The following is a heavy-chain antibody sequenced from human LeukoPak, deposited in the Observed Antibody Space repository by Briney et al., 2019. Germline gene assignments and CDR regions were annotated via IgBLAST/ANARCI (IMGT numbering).Heavy chain of an antibody. CDR3: ARDRGYYDSSGYYAYYFDY. D-gene: IGHD3-22*01. CDR2: IYTSGST. V-gene: IGHV4-61*02. CDR1: GGSISSGSYY. Sequence: PSQTLSLTCTVSGGSISSGSYYWSWIRQPAGKGLEWIGRIYTSGSTNYNPSLKSRVTISVDTSKNQFSLKLSSVTAADTAVYYRARDRGYYDSSGYYAYYFDYWGQGTLVTVSS. J-gene: IGHJ4*02.